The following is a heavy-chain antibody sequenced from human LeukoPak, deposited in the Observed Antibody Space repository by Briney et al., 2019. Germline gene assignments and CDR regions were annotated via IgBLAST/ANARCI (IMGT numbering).Heavy chain of an antibody. Sequence: SGGSLRLSCAASGFTFCNYELNWVRQAPGKGLEWVSYISANGNTMYYADSVRGRFTISRDNAQDSLYLQLNSLRAEDTAVYYCARLAAAGSYYFDSWGQGTLVTVSS. CDR3: ARLAAAGSYYFDS. CDR2: ISANGNTM. V-gene: IGHV3-48*03. CDR1: GFTFCNYE. D-gene: IGHD6-13*01. J-gene: IGHJ4*02.